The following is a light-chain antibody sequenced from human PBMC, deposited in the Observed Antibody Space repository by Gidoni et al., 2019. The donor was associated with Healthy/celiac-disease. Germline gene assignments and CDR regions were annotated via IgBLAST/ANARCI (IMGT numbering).Light chain of an antibody. CDR3: SSYTSSSSVV. J-gene: IGLJ2*01. V-gene: IGLV2-14*03. CDR1: SSDVGGYNS. CDR2: DVS. Sequence: QSALTQPASGSGSPGQSLTISCTGTSSDVGGYNSVSWYQQHPGKAPNLMIYDVSNRPSGVSNRFSGSKSGNTASLTIAGLQAEDEADYYCSSYTSSSSVVFGGGTKLTVL.